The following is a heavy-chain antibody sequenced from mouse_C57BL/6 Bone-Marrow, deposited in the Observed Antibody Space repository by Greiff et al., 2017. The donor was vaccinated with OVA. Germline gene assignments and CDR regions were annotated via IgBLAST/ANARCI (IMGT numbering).Heavy chain of an antibody. Sequence: QVQLQQPGAELVKPGASVKLSCKASGYTFTSYWMQWVKQRPGQGLEWIGEIDPSDSYTNYNQKFKGKATLTVDTSSSTAYMQLSSLTSEDSAVYYCARGDYDDPFAYWGQGNLVTVSA. V-gene: IGHV1-50*01. CDR1: GYTFTSYW. J-gene: IGHJ3*01. CDR2: IDPSDSYT. CDR3: ARGDYDDPFAY. D-gene: IGHD2-4*01.